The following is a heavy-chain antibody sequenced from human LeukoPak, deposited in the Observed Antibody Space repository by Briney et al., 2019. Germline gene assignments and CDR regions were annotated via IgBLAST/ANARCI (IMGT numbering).Heavy chain of an antibody. CDR3: ARAQGSGSYTY. CDR2: IKPDGGEK. CDR1: GFTFNNYW. V-gene: IGHV3-7*01. J-gene: IGHJ4*02. D-gene: IGHD3-10*01. Sequence: GGSLRLSCAASGFTFNNYWMSWVRQAPGKGLEWVANIKPDGGEKYYADSVKGRFTISRDNAKNSLYLQMNSLRAEDTAVYYCARAQGSGSYTYWGQGTLVTVSS.